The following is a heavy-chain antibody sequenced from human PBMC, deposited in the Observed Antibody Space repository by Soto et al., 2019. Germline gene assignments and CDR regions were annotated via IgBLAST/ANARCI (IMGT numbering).Heavy chain of an antibody. V-gene: IGHV4-34*01. D-gene: IGHD5-18*01. CDR3: ARVDTAMVQFDY. Sequence: SETLSLTCAVYCGSFSGYYWSWIHQPPGKGLEWIGEINHSGSTNYNPSLKSRVTISVDTSTNQFSLKLSSVTAADTAVYYCARVDTAMVQFDYWGQGTLVTVSS. CDR2: INHSGST. CDR1: CGSFSGYY. J-gene: IGHJ4*02.